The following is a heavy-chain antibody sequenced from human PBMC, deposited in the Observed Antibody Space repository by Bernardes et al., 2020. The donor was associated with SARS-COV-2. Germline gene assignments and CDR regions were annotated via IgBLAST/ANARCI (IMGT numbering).Heavy chain of an antibody. CDR3: ARGASGVDMILVVIGFSYYFDS. CDR1: GGSLNDYS. V-gene: IGHV4-34*01. CDR2: ITQSGSA. J-gene: IGHJ4*02. Sequence: SKTLYVTCAVYGGSLNDYSWSWIRQAPGKGLEWIGDITQSGSAKYNPSLGRRVTILLDTSKSQVSLKLSSVIAADTAVYYCARGASGVDMILVVIGFSYYFDSWGQGTPVTVSS. D-gene: IGHD3-22*01.